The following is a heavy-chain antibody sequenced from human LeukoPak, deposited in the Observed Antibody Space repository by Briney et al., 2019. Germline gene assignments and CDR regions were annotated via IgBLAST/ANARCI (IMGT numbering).Heavy chain of an antibody. Sequence: GGSLRLSCAASGFTFSSYWMHWVRQAPGKGLEWVSGISWNSGSIGYADSVKGRFTISRDNAKNSLYLQMNSLRAEDTALYYCAKVGGYSYGLYYFDYWGQGTLVTVSS. CDR1: GFTFSSYW. J-gene: IGHJ4*02. D-gene: IGHD5-18*01. CDR2: ISWNSGSI. V-gene: IGHV3-9*01. CDR3: AKVGGYSYGLYYFDY.